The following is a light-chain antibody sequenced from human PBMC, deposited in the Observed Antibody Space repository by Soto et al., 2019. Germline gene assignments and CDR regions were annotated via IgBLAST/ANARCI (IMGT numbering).Light chain of an antibody. CDR2: QVT. J-gene: IGLJ1*01. CDR3: SSYRSSSTYV. CDR1: SSDVGSYNY. Sequence: QSALTQPASVSGSPGQSIPISCTGTSSDVGSYNYVSWHQQHPGQAPKLMIYQVTNRASGVPDRFSASKSGNTASLTISGLQAGDEADYYCSSYRSSSTYVFGTGTKVTVL. V-gene: IGLV2-14*01.